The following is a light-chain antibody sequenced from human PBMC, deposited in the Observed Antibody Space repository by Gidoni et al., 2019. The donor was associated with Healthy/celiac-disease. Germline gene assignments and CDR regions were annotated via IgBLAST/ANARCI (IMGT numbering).Light chain of an antibody. V-gene: IGLV4-69*01. CDR3: QTWGTGSHV. J-gene: IGLJ1*01. CDR2: LNSDGSH. CDR1: SGHSSYA. Sequence: QLVLTQSPSASASLGASVKLTCTLSSGHSSYAIAWYQQQPEKGPRYLMKLNSDGSHSKGDGIPDRFSGSSSGAERYLTISSLQSEDEADYYCQTWGTGSHVFGTGTKVTVL.